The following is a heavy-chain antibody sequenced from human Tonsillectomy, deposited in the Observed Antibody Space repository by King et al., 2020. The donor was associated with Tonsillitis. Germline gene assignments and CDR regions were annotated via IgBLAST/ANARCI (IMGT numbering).Heavy chain of an antibody. V-gene: IGHV4-39*07. Sequence: QLQESGPGLVKPSETLSLTCTVSGGSISSGSYYWGWIRQPPGKGLEWIGTIYYSGSTYYNPSLKSRVTISIDTSKNQFSLKLSSVTAADTAVYFCARRGSGDPLFDYWGQGTLVTVSS. D-gene: IGHD2-21*01. CDR3: ARRGSGDPLFDY. CDR2: IYYSGST. CDR1: GGSISSGSYY. J-gene: IGHJ4*01.